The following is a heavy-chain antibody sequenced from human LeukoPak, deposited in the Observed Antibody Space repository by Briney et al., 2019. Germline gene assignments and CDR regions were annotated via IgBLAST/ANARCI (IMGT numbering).Heavy chain of an antibody. V-gene: IGHV4-59*01. CDR3: ARGLRRLEWSHDAFDI. J-gene: IGHJ3*02. CDR1: GVAISSYY. D-gene: IGHD3-3*01. Sequence: LETLSLTCTVSGVAISSYYWGWIRQSPGKGLEWVGYIYYSGSTNYHPSLKSRVTMSVDTSNQFSLKLSSVTAADTALYYCARGLRRLEWSHDAFDIWGQGTTVTVSS. CDR2: IYYSGST.